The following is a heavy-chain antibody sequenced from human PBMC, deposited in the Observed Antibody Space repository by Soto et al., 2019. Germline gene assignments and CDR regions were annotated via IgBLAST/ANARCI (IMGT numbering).Heavy chain of an antibody. CDR2: INSDGSVS. D-gene: IGHD2-15*01. V-gene: IGHV3-74*02. CDR1: EFTFSNYW. Sequence: EVQLVESGGGLVQPGRSLRLSCAASEFTFSNYWMYWVRQSPGKGLEWVSRINSDGSVSSYADSVKGGLTISRDNVKNTLDLQMDSLRAEDTAVYYCARGDCVGGTCDSLAGSFYYYMGVWCKGTTVTVFS. CDR3: ARGDCVGGTCDSLAGSFYYYMGV. J-gene: IGHJ6*03.